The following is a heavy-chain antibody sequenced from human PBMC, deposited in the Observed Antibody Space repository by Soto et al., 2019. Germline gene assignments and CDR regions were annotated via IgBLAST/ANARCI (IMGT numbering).Heavy chain of an antibody. Sequence: SETLSLTCIVSGGSISSYYWSWIRQPPGKGLEWIGYIYYSGSTKYNPSLKSRVTISVDTSKNQFSLKLSSVTAADTAVYYCARVNYDYVWGSYRPLGAFDIWGQGPMVTVSS. D-gene: IGHD3-16*02. J-gene: IGHJ3*02. CDR3: ARVNYDYVWGSYRPLGAFDI. V-gene: IGHV4-59*01. CDR1: GGSISSYY. CDR2: IYYSGST.